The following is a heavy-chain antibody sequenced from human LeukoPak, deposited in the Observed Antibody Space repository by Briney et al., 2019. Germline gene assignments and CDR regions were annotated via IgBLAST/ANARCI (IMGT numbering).Heavy chain of an antibody. CDR3: ARVEVGWFDP. Sequence: GGSLRLSCAASGFTFSSYSMNWVRQAPGKGLEWVSSISSSGSNIYYADPVKGRFTMSRDNAKNSLYLQMNSLRAEDTGVYYCARVEVGWFDPWGQGTLVTVSS. D-gene: IGHD2-15*01. CDR2: ISSSGSNI. CDR1: GFTFSSYS. J-gene: IGHJ5*02. V-gene: IGHV3-21*01.